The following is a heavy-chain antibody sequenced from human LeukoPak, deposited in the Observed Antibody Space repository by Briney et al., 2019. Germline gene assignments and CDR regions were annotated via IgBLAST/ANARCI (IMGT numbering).Heavy chain of an antibody. V-gene: IGHV1-24*01. CDR2: FDPEDGET. Sequence: ASVKVSCKVSGYTLTELSMHWVRQAPGKGLEWMGGFDPEDGETIYAQKFQGRVTMTEDTSTDTAYMELSSLRSEDTAVYYCATHPHRVRYFDWLFPGGDYWGQGTLVTVSS. CDR3: ATHPHRVRYFDWLFPGGDY. D-gene: IGHD3-9*01. CDR1: GYTLTELS. J-gene: IGHJ4*02.